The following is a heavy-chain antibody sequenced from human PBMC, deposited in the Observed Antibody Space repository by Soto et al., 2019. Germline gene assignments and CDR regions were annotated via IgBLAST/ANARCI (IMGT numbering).Heavy chain of an antibody. D-gene: IGHD6-13*01. CDR3: ARDLRAAAGNHWFDP. Sequence: QVQLVQSGAEVKKPGASVKVSCKASCYTFTSYGISWVRQAPGHGLERMGWISAYNGNTNYAQKVQGRVTMTTDTSTSTAYMELRSLRSDDTAVYYCARDLRAAAGNHWFDPWGQGTLVTVSS. CDR2: ISAYNGNT. CDR1: CYTFTSYG. J-gene: IGHJ5*02. V-gene: IGHV1-18*01.